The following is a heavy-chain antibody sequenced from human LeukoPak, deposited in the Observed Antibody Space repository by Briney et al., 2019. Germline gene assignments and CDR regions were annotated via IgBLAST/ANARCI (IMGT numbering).Heavy chain of an antibody. CDR1: GGSISSGGYY. Sequence: PSETLSLTCTVSGGSISSGGYYRNWIRQHPGKGLEWIGCIYYSGSTHYNPSLESRLTTSVDTSKNQFSLKLSSVTAADTAVYYCAGGFDSRKTGYWGQGTLVTVSS. J-gene: IGHJ4*02. CDR2: IYYSGST. D-gene: IGHD6-13*01. CDR3: AGGFDSRKTGY. V-gene: IGHV4-31*03.